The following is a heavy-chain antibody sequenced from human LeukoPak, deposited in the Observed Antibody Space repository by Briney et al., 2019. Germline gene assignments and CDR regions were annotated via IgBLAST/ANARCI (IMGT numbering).Heavy chain of an antibody. CDR2: ISAYDGNT. Sequence: GASVKVSCKASGYTFTNYGINWVRQAPGQGLEWMGWISAYDGNTNYAQFFQGRVTMTTDTSTSTAYMGLRSLRSDDTAVYYCARDKSGWSTLDYWGQGTLVTVSS. D-gene: IGHD6-19*01. CDR3: ARDKSGWSTLDY. J-gene: IGHJ4*02. CDR1: GYTFTNYG. V-gene: IGHV1-18*01.